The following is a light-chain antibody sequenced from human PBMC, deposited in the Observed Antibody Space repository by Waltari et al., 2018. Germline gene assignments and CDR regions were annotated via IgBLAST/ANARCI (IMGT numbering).Light chain of an antibody. CDR3: SSFTSKSTWV. CDR2: DVS. Sequence: QSALTQPASVSGSPGQSITISCTGTSRDVGGYSYVSWYQQQPDKAPKLLIYDVSNRALGVSNRFSGSKSGNTASLTISGLQAEDESDYYCSSFTSKSTWVFGGGTKLTVL. CDR1: SRDVGGYSY. V-gene: IGLV2-14*03. J-gene: IGLJ3*02.